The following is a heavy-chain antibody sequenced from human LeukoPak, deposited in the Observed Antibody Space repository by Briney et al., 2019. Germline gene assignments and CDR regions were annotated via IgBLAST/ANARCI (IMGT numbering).Heavy chain of an antibody. CDR2: INHSGST. J-gene: IGHJ3*02. V-gene: IGHV4-34*01. CDR1: GGSFSGYY. Sequence: SETLSLTCAVYGGSFSGYYWSWIRQPQGKGLEWIGEINHSGSTNYNPSLKSRVTISVDTSKNQFSLKLSSVTAADTAVYYCARDTTVVTIQGLHAFDIWGQGTMVTVSS. CDR3: ARDTTVVTIQGLHAFDI. D-gene: IGHD4-23*01.